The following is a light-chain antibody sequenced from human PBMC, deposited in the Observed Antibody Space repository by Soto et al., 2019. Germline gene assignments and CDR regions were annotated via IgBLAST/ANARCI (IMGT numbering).Light chain of an antibody. CDR2: GAS. J-gene: IGKJ1*01. CDR1: QSVSSSY. V-gene: IGKV3-20*01. Sequence: EIVLTQSPGTLSLSPGDRATLSCRASQSVSSSYLAWYQQKPGQAPRLLIYGASNRATGIPDRFSGSGSGTDFTLTISRLEPEDVAVYYCQQYGTSPLTFGQGTKVEIK. CDR3: QQYGTSPLT.